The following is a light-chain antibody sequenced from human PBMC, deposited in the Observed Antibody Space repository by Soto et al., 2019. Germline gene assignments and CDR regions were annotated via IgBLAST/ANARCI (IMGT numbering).Light chain of an antibody. Sequence: EFVLTQSPGTLSLSPVERATLSGMASQTVRNNYLAWYQQKPGQAPRLLIYDASSRATGIPARFSGSGSGTDFTLTISRLEPEDFAVYYCQQYGSPITFGQGTRLEIK. V-gene: IGKV3-20*01. J-gene: IGKJ5*01. CDR1: QTVRNNY. CDR2: DAS. CDR3: QQYGSPIT.